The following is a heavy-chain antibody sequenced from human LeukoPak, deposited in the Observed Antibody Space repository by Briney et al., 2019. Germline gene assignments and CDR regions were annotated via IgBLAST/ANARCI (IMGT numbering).Heavy chain of an antibody. V-gene: IGHV4-38-2*02. CDR3: ARHQRGSLDWLSRGHAFDI. D-gene: IGHD3-9*01. Sequence: PSETLSLTCSVSGYSISSGYYWGWIRQAPGKGLEFIGYIYHSGDTYYNPSLKTRVTMSVDTSKNQFSLKMNSVTAADTAVYYCARHQRGSLDWLSRGHAFDIWGQGTMVTVSS. CDR2: IYHSGDT. CDR1: GYSISSGYY. J-gene: IGHJ3*02.